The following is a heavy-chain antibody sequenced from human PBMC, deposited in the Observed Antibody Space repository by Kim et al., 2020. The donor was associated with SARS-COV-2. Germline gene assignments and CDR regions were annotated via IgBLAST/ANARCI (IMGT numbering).Heavy chain of an antibody. D-gene: IGHD4-17*01. CDR3: ARGPNYGYYYYGMDV. J-gene: IGHJ6*02. V-gene: IGHV3-48*02. Sequence: DSVKGQFTNSRDNAKNSLYLQMNSLRDEDTAVYYCARGPNYGYYYYGMDVWGQGTTVTVSS.